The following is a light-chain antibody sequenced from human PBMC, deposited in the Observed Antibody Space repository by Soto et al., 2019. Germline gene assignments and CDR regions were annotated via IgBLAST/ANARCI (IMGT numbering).Light chain of an antibody. CDR2: DVN. Sequence: QSVLTQPASASGSPGRSITISCTGTGTDVGAYDYVSWYQQHPGKAPKLVIYDVNNRPSGVSSRFSGSKSGNTASLTISGLQAEDEADYYCSSYTSSSIVYVFGTGTKVTVL. CDR1: GTDVGAYDY. CDR3: SSYTSSSIVYV. J-gene: IGLJ1*01. V-gene: IGLV2-14*01.